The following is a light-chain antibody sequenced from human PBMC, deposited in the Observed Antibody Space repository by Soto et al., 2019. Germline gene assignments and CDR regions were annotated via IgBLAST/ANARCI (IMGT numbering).Light chain of an antibody. Sequence: EIVMTQSPATLSVSPGERATLSCRASQSVSSNLAWYQQKPGQAPSLLIYGASTGATGFPARFSGSGSGTEFTLTISSLQSEDFAVYYCQQYGSSPPWTFGQGTKVEIK. J-gene: IGKJ1*01. V-gene: IGKV3-15*01. CDR2: GAS. CDR1: QSVSSN. CDR3: QQYGSSPPWT.